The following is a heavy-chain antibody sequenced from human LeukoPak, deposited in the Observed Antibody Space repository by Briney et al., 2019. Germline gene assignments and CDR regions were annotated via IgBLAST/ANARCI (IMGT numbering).Heavy chain of an antibody. D-gene: IGHD3-16*02. CDR3: ARSGYYDYVWGSYRYPFDY. J-gene: IGHJ4*02. Sequence: GGSRRLSCAASGFTFSSYAMHGVRQAPGKGLEWVAVISYDGSNKYYADSVKGRFTISRDNSKNTLYLQMNSLRAEDTAVYYCARSGYYDYVWGSYRYPFDYWGQGTLVTVSS. V-gene: IGHV3-30-3*01. CDR1: GFTFSSYA. CDR2: ISYDGSNK.